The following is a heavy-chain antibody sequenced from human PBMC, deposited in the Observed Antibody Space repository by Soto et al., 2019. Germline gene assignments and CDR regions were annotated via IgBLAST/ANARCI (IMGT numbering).Heavy chain of an antibody. J-gene: IGHJ4*02. CDR3: ARGSGYGWDF. V-gene: IGHV4-59*01. Sequence: QVQLQESGPGLVKTSETLSLTCTVSGGSISNYYWSWIRQPPGKGLECIGYIYSSGSTNYNPSLKSRVTISVDTSKNQFALKLSSVTAADTGVYYYARGSGYGWDFWGQGTLVTVSS. CDR2: IYSSGST. D-gene: IGHD6-25*01. CDR1: GGSISNYY.